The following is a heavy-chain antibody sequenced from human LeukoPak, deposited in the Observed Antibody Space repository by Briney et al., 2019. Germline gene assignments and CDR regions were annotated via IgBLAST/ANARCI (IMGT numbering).Heavy chain of an antibody. J-gene: IGHJ3*02. V-gene: IGHV4-59*08. CDR3: ARGPYACDI. CDR2: IYYSGST. CDR1: GGSISSYY. Sequence: SETLALTCTVSGGSISSYYWSWIRQPPGKGLEWIGHIYYSGSTNYNPSLKSRVTISVDTSKNQFSLRLGSVTAADTAVYYCARGPYACDIWGQGTMVTVFS.